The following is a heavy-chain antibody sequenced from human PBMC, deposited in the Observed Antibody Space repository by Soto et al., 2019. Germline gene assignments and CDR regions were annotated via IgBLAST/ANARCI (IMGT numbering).Heavy chain of an antibody. V-gene: IGHV4-39*01. CDR2: IYYSGST. J-gene: IGHJ2*01. CDR1: GGSISSSSYY. Sequence: SETLSLTCTVSGGSISSSSYYWGWIRQPPGKGLEWIGSIYYSGSTYYNPSLKSRVTISVDTSKNQFSLKLSSVTAADTAVYYCASPLKSTVTTSVRAGYFDLWGRGTLVTVSS. CDR3: ASPLKSTVTTSVRAGYFDL. D-gene: IGHD4-17*01.